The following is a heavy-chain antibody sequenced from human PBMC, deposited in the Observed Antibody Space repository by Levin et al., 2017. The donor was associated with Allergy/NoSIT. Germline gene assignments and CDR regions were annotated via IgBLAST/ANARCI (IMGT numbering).Heavy chain of an antibody. J-gene: IGHJ4*02. CDR2: ISYDGSNK. CDR3: ARGAQVVGATPAY. V-gene: IGHV3-30-3*01. D-gene: IGHD1-26*01. CDR1: GFTFSSYA. Sequence: GESLKISCAASGFTFSSYAMHWVRQAPGKGLEWVAVISYDGSNKYYADSVKGRFTISRDNSKDTLYLQMNSLRAEDTAVYYCARGAQVVGATPAYWGQGTLVTVSS.